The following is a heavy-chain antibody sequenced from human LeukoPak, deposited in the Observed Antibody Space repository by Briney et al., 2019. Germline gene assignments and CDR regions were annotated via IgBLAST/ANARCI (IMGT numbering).Heavy chain of an antibody. CDR1: GFSISSGGYY. Sequence: AETLSLTCTVSGFSISSGGYYWSWLRPTTGKGLEWVSCMSSGTSKIYCADSVKGRFTISRDNTKNFQFLQMNSLRAEDTAVYFCARDGAPSWNYYYDYYCMDVWGKGTTVTVSS. D-gene: IGHD1-7*01. J-gene: IGHJ6*03. CDR2: MSSGTSKI. V-gene: IGHV3-11*04. CDR3: ARDGAPSWNYYYDYYCMDV.